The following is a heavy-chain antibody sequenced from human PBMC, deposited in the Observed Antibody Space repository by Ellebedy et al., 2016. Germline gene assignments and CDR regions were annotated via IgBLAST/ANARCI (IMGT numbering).Heavy chain of an antibody. Sequence: GESLKISCAASGFSFSDYYMSWIRQAPGKGLEWISYIRSSGSTIYYADPVKGRFTISRDNTKNSLYLQMNSLRAEDTAVYYCARERREYYYYYYIDVWGKGTTVTVSS. CDR2: IRSSGSTI. CDR1: GFSFSDYY. V-gene: IGHV3-11*01. CDR3: ARERREYYYYYYIDV. J-gene: IGHJ6*03.